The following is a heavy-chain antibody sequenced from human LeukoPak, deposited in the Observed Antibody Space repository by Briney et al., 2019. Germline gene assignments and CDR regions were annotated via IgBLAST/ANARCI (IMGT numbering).Heavy chain of an antibody. Sequence: GGSLRLSCAASGFTFSNYGIHWVRQAPGKGLEWVAVISYDGNNKYYADSVKGRFTISRDNSKNTLYLQMNSLRAEDTAVYYCARDGAYCSGGSCPYNWFDPWGQGTLVTVSS. CDR3: ARDGAYCSGGSCPYNWFDP. CDR2: ISYDGNNK. J-gene: IGHJ5*02. D-gene: IGHD2-15*01. V-gene: IGHV3-30*03. CDR1: GFTFSNYG.